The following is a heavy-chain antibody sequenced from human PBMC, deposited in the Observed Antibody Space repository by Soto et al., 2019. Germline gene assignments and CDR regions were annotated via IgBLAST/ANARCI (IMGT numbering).Heavy chain of an antibody. CDR1: GGSFSGYY. V-gene: IGHV4-34*01. J-gene: IGHJ3*02. CDR3: ARGRATSRAFDI. Sequence: QVQLQQWGAGLLKPSETLSLTCAVYGGSFSGYYWSWIRQPPGKGLEWIGEINHSGSTNYNPSLKSRVTISVDTSKHQFSLKLSSVTAADTAVYYCARGRATSRAFDIWGQGTMVTVSS. D-gene: IGHD1-26*01. CDR2: INHSGST.